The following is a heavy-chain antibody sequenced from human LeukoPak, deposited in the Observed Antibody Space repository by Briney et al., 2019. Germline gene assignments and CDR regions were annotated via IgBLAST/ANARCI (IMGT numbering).Heavy chain of an antibody. CDR1: GFTFSSYG. V-gene: IGHV3-23*01. CDR2: ISGSGGST. CDR3: ARIFYVSGPFDY. D-gene: IGHD3-10*01. J-gene: IGHJ4*02. Sequence: GGSLRLSCAASGFTFSSYGMSWVRQAPGKGLEWVSAISGSGGSTYYADSMKGRFTISRDNSKNTLYLQMNSLRAEDTAVYYCARIFYVSGPFDYWGQGTLVTVSS.